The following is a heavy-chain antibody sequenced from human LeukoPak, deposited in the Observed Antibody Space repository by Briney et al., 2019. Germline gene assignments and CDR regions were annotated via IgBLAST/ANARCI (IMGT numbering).Heavy chain of an antibody. D-gene: IGHD3-22*01. CDR3: AKASHNTYYFDSSGYWRGGSFDY. CDR1: GFTFSSYA. CDR2: ISGSDGST. V-gene: IGHV3-23*01. J-gene: IGHJ4*02. Sequence: GGSLRLSCAASGFTFSSYAMSWVRQAPGKGLEWVSVISGSDGSTYYADSVKGRFTISRDNSKNKLYLQMNSLRAEDTAVYYCAKASHNTYYFDSSGYWRGGSFDYWGQGTLVTVSS.